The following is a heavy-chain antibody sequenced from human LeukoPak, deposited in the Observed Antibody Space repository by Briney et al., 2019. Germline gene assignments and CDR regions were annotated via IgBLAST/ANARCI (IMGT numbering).Heavy chain of an antibody. CDR1: GYTFTSYG. V-gene: IGHV1-18*01. CDR2: ISAYNGNT. CDR3: ARAISPGTSTPDY. J-gene: IGHJ4*02. Sequence: ASVKVSCKASGYTFTSYGISWVRQAPGQGLEWMGWISAYNGNTNYAQKFQGRVTITADESTSTAYMELSSLRSEDTAVYYCARAISPGTSTPDYWGQGTLVTVSS. D-gene: IGHD1-7*01.